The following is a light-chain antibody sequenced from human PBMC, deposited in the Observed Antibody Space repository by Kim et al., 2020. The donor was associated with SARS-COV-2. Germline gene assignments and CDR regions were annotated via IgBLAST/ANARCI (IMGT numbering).Light chain of an antibody. CDR1: QRISSN. Sequence: IVMTQSPATLSVSPGERATLSCRASQRISSNLAWYQQKPGQAPRLLIYGASTRATGIPARFSGSGSGTEFTLTISSLQSEDFAVYYCQQYDNWSPTWTFGQGTKVDIK. CDR3: QQYDNWSPTWT. CDR2: GAS. V-gene: IGKV3-15*01. J-gene: IGKJ1*01.